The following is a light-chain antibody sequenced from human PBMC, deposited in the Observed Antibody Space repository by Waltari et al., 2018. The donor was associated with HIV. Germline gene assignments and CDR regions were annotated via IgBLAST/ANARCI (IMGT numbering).Light chain of an antibody. CDR3: LQACSYPLT. Sequence: AIQMTQSPSSLSASVGDRVTITCRASRGIGNDLGWYQQQPGQAPKLLIFAASSLQTGVPSRFSGSGSGTDFTLTISSLQPEDFATYYCLQACSYPLTFGQGTKVEIK. CDR1: RGIGND. V-gene: IGKV1-6*02. CDR2: AAS. J-gene: IGKJ1*01.